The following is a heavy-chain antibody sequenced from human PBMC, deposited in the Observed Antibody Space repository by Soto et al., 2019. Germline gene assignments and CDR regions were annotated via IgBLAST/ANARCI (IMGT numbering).Heavy chain of an antibody. J-gene: IGHJ4*02. CDR3: AGYYDSSGYWYFDY. V-gene: IGHV4-30-4*01. CDR2: IYYSGST. Sequence: SETLSLTCTVSGGSISSGDYYWSWIRQPPGKGLEWIGYIYYSGSTYYNPSLKSRVTISVDTSKNQFSLKLSSVTAADTAVFYCAGYYDSSGYWYFDYWGQGTLVTVSS. CDR1: GGSISSGDYY. D-gene: IGHD3-22*01.